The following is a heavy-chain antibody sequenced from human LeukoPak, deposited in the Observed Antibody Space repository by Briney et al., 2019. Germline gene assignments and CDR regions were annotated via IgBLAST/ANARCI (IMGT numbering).Heavy chain of an antibody. CDR2: IYYSGST. J-gene: IGHJ3*02. Sequence: PSETLSLTCTVSGGSISSGGYHCSWIRQHPGKGLEWIGYIYYSGSTYYNPSLKSRVTISVDTSKNQFSLKLSSVTAADTAVYYCAREVSEKAFDIWGQGTMVTVSS. V-gene: IGHV4-61*08. D-gene: IGHD3-3*01. CDR3: AREVSEKAFDI. CDR1: GGSISSGGYH.